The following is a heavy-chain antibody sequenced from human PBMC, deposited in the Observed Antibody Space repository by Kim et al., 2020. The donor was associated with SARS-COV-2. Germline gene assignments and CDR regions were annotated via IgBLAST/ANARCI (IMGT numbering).Heavy chain of an antibody. CDR3: ARGRKQWLTYYYYYGMDV. D-gene: IGHD6-19*01. V-gene: IGHV3-20*04. Sequence: GGSLRLSCAASGFTFGDYGMSWVRQAPGKGLDWVSGINWNGGSTGYADSVKGRFTISRDNAKNSLYLQMNSLRAEDTALYYCARGRKQWLTYYYYYGMDVWGQGTTVTVSS. CDR2: INWNGGST. CDR1: GFTFGDYG. J-gene: IGHJ6*02.